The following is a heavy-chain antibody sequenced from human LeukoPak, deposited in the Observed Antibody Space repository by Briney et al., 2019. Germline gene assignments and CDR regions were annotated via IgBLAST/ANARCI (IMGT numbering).Heavy chain of an antibody. J-gene: IGHJ5*02. Sequence: SVKVSCKASGGTFSSYAISWVRQAPGQGLEWMGRIIPILGIANYAQKFQGRVTVTADKSTSTAYMELSSLRSEDTAVYYCARDHSYCSSTSCHSSWFDPWGQGTLVTVSS. V-gene: IGHV1-69*04. CDR3: ARDHSYCSSTSCHSSWFDP. D-gene: IGHD2-2*01. CDR2: IIPILGIA. CDR1: GGTFSSYA.